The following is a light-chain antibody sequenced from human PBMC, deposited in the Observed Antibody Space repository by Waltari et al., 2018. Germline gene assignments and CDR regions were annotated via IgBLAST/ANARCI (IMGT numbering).Light chain of an antibody. CDR2: ASS. Sequence: DIQMTQSPSSLSASVGDRVIITCRASQDIDNNLNWYQQKPGKSTKLLIYASSTLETGVPSRFSGSGSGRKFSFTISSLQPEDFATYYCQQFDNVPLTFGGGTKVDIK. CDR3: QQFDNVPLT. V-gene: IGKV1-33*01. CDR1: QDIDNN. J-gene: IGKJ4*01.